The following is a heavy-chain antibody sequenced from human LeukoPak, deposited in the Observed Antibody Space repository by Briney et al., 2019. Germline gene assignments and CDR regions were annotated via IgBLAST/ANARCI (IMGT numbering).Heavy chain of an antibody. CDR3: ARANFLYCSSSTCLSDY. Sequence: GASVTVSCKASGYTFTDYYMHWVRQAPGQGFEWMGWINPNDGDTNYAQKFQGRVTMTRDTSISTAHMEVSRLRSDDTAVYYCARANFLYCSSSTCLSDYWGQGTLVTVSS. CDR1: GYTFTDYY. J-gene: IGHJ4*02. D-gene: IGHD2-2*01. CDR2: INPNDGDT. V-gene: IGHV1-2*02.